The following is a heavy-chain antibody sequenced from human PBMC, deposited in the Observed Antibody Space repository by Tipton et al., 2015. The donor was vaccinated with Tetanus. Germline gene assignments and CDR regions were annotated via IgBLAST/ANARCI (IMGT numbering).Heavy chain of an antibody. Sequence: GLVKPSETLSLTCTVSGGAISSYYWSWIRQPAGKGLEWIGRIYTTGNTNYNPSLKSRVIMSVDTSKNQFSLKLSSVTAADTAVYYCARIQVLVGATRWFDPWGQGTLVTVSS. CDR3: ARIQVLVGATRWFDP. D-gene: IGHD1-26*01. V-gene: IGHV4-4*07. J-gene: IGHJ5*02. CDR2: IYTTGNT. CDR1: GGAISSYY.